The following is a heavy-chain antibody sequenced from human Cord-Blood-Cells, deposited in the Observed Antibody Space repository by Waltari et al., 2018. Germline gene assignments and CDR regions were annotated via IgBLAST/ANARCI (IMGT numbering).Heavy chain of an antibody. Sequence: QVQLVESGGGVVQPGRSLRLSCAASGFTFSSYGMHWVRQAPGKGLEWVAVIWYDGSNKYYADSVKGRFTISRDNSKNTRYLQMNSLRAEDTAVYYCARDRSSSYYFDYWGQGTLVTVSS. CDR1: GFTFSSYG. CDR3: ARDRSSSYYFDY. V-gene: IGHV3-33*01. CDR2: IWYDGSNK. J-gene: IGHJ4*02. D-gene: IGHD6-6*01.